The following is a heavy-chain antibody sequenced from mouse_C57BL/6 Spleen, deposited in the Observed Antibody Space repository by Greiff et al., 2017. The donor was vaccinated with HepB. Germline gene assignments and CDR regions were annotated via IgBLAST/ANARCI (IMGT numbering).Heavy chain of an antibody. CDR3: ARRPITAVVAYYIDY. V-gene: IGHV1-9*01. CDR1: GYTFTGYW. CDR2: ILPGSGST. J-gene: IGHJ2*01. Sequence: VQLQQSGAELLKPGASVKLSCKATGYTFTGYWIEWVKQRPGHGLEWIGEILPGSGSTNYNEKFKGKATFTADTSSNTAYMQLSSLTTEDSAIYYCARRPITAVVAYYIDYWGQGTTLTVSS. D-gene: IGHD1-1*01.